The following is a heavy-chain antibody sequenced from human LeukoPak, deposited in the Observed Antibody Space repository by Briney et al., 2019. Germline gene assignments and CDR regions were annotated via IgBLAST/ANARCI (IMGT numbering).Heavy chain of an antibody. D-gene: IGHD5-12*01. CDR2: IDTKGTRT. CDR1: GFILSNCA. Sequence: GGSLRLSCAASGFILSNCAMTWVRQAPGKGLEWVSGIDTKGTRTYYADSVKGRFTISRDNSKNTLFLQLNSLRAEDTAIYYCVKEVVATIPPLWGQGTLVTVSS. J-gene: IGHJ4*02. V-gene: IGHV3-23*01. CDR3: VKEVVATIPPL.